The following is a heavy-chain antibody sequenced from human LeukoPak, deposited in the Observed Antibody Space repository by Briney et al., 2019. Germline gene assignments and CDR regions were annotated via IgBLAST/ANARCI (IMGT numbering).Heavy chain of an antibody. D-gene: IGHD2-2*01. CDR2: ISGSGGST. CDR3: AKVEGVNIVVVPAATTSFDY. Sequence: PGGSLRLSCAASGFTFSSYAMSWVRQAPGKGLEWVSAISGSGGSTYYADSVKGRFTISRDNSKNTLYLLMNSLRAEDTAVYYCAKVEGVNIVVVPAATTSFDYWGQGTLVTVSS. J-gene: IGHJ4*02. CDR1: GFTFSSYA. V-gene: IGHV3-23*01.